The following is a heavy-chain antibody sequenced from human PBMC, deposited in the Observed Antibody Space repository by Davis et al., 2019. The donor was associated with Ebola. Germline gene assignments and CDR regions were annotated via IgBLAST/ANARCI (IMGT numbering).Heavy chain of an antibody. CDR1: GYTFTSYY. Sequence: AASVKVSCKASGYTFTSYYMHWVRQAPGQGLEWMGIINPSGGNTNYAQKFQGRVTITADKSTSTAYMELSSLRSEDTAVYYCASASPLSGFMYYFDYWGQGTLVTVSS. CDR3: ASASPLSGFMYYFDY. D-gene: IGHD2/OR15-2a*01. V-gene: IGHV1-46*01. CDR2: INPSGGNT. J-gene: IGHJ4*02.